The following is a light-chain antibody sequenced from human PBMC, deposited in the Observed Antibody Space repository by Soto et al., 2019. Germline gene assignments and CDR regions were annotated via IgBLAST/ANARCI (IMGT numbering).Light chain of an antibody. V-gene: IGKV3-11*01. CDR1: QSVSSY. CDR2: DAS. CDR3: QQHSNWPPIT. Sequence: LTQSPATLSLSPGARATLSCRASQSVSSYLAWYQQKPGQAPRLLIYDASDRATGIPGRFSGSGSGTDFTLTISSLEPEDFAVYYCQQHSNWPPITFGQGTRLEIK. J-gene: IGKJ5*01.